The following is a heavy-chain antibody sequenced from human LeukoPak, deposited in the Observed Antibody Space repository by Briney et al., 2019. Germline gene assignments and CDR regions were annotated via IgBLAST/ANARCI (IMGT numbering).Heavy chain of an antibody. CDR1: GGSFSGYY. CDR3: ARAPVTVKDSFDI. J-gene: IGHJ3*02. V-gene: IGHV4-34*01. CDR2: INHSGST. Sequence: SETLSLTCAVYGGSFSGYYWSWIRQPPGKGLEWIGEINHSGSTNYNPSLKSRVTMSVDTSKNQFSLKLRSMTAADTAVYYCARAPVTVKDSFDIWGQGTMVTVSS. D-gene: IGHD4-11*01.